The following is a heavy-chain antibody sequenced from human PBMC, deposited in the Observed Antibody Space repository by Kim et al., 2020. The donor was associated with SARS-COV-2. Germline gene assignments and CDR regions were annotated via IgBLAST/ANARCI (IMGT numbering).Heavy chain of an antibody. V-gene: IGHV3-23*01. Sequence: GGSLRLSCAASGFTFSSYAMSWVRQAPGKGLEWVSAISGSGGSTYYADSVKGRFTISRDNSKNTLYLQMNSLRAEDTAVYYCATRTYYYGSGSYHVGRVDYWGQGTLVTLSS. D-gene: IGHD3-10*01. CDR3: ATRTYYYGSGSYHVGRVDY. CDR1: GFTFSSYA. CDR2: ISGSGGST. J-gene: IGHJ4*02.